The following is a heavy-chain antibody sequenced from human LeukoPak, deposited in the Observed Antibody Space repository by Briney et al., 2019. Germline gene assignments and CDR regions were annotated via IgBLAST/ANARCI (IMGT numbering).Heavy chain of an antibody. CDR2: INSDESIT. Sequence: GGSLRLSCAASGFTFSSSWMYWVRQAPGKGLVWVSRINSDESITTYADSVKGRFTISRDNAKNTLYLQMNSLRAEDTAVYYCARGLVPGFLDYWGQRTPVTVS. J-gene: IGHJ4*02. V-gene: IGHV3-74*01. CDR3: ARGLVPGFLDY. CDR1: GFTFSSSW. D-gene: IGHD4-11*01.